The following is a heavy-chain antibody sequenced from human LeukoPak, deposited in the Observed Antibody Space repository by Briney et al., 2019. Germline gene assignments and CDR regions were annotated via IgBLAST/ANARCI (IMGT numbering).Heavy chain of an antibody. CDR2: ISGSGGST. D-gene: IGHD3-10*01. CDR1: GFTFSSYG. Sequence: PGGSLRLSCAASGFTFSSYGMSWVRQAPGKGLEWVSGISGSGGSTHYADSVKGRFTISRDNSKNTLYLQMDSLRAEDTAVYYCAKDRNYYGSGSYNWFDPWGQGTLSPSPQ. CDR3: AKDRNYYGSGSYNWFDP. V-gene: IGHV3-23*01. J-gene: IGHJ5*02.